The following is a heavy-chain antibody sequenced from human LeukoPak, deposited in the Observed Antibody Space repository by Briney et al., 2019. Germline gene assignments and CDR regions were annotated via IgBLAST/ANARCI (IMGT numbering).Heavy chain of an antibody. CDR2: IIPICGTA. CDR3: ARLVRGRLGYYYMDV. Sequence: EASVKVSCKASGGTFSSYAISWVRQPPGQGLEWMGGIIPICGTANYAQMFQGRVTIAADESTSAAYMELSSLRSEDTAVYYCARLVRGRLGYYYMDVWGKGNTVTVSS. D-gene: IGHD3-10*02. J-gene: IGHJ6*03. V-gene: IGHV1-69*13. CDR1: GGTFSSYA.